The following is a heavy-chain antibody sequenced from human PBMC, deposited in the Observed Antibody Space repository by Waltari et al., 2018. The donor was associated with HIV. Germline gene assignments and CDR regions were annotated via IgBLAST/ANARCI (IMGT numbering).Heavy chain of an antibody. J-gene: IGHJ4*01. CDR1: GFSFGDYA. D-gene: IGHD2-2*01. Sequence: EVQLVESGGGLVQPRRSLRLSCTGSGFSFGDYAMSWFRQAPGKGLEWIGFIRSKAYGGTAEYAASVKGRFTISRDDSKSITYLQMTSLKTEDTALYYCTRDRALIPAATYDYWGQGTLVTVSS. CDR3: TRDRALIPAATYDY. V-gene: IGHV3-49*03. CDR2: IRSKAYGGTA.